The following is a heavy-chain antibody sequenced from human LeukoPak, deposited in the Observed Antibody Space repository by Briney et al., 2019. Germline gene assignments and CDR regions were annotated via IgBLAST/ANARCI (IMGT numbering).Heavy chain of an antibody. CDR2: ISWNSGSI. CDR3: AKDTGIAVAGTQGGAFDI. D-gene: IGHD6-19*01. V-gene: IGHV3-9*03. CDR1: GFTFDDYA. J-gene: IGHJ3*02. Sequence: GGSLRLSCAASGFTFDDYAMHWVRQAPGKGLEWVSGISWNSGSIGYADSVKGRFTISRDNAKNSLYLQMNSLRAEDMALYYCAKDTGIAVAGTQGGAFDIWGQGTMVTVSS.